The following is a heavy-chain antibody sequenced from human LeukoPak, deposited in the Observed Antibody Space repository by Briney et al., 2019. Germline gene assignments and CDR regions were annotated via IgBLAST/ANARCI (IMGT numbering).Heavy chain of an antibody. V-gene: IGHV4-61*01. CDR2: IYYSGST. Sequence: PSETLSLTCTVSGGSASSGSYYWSWIRQPPGRGLEWIGYIYYSGSTNYNPSLKSRVTISVDTSKNQFSLKLSSVTAADTAVYYCARLKAGWLVLDYWGQGTLVTVSS. CDR3: ARLKAGWLVLDY. CDR1: GGSASSGSYY. D-gene: IGHD6-19*01. J-gene: IGHJ4*02.